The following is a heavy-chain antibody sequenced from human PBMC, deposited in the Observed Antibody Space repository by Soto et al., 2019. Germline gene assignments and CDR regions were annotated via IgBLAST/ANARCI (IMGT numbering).Heavy chain of an antibody. D-gene: IGHD3-16*02. CDR1: GFTFSSYG. J-gene: IGHJ6*02. V-gene: IGHV3-30*18. CDR2: TSFDGTDK. Sequence: QVQLVESGGGVVQPGTSLRLSCAASGFTFSSYGIHWVRQAPGKGLEWVAFTSFDGTDKYYADSVQGRFTVSRDNFRTMAYQQINSLKAENTAVYPCVKERPAQLSLKASGMDVWGQGPTVPV. CDR3: VKERPAQLSLKASGMDV.